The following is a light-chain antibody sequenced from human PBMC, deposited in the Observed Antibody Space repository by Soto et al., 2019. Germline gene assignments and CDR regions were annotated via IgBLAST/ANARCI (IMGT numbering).Light chain of an antibody. CDR3: QQYNNWPVT. CDR1: QSVSSN. Sequence: EIVMTQSPATLSVSPGERATLSCRASQSVSSNLAWYQQKPGHAPRLLIYGASTRATGIPARFSGSGSGTEFTLTIRSLKSEDFAVYYCQQYNNWPVTFGPGTKVDVK. V-gene: IGKV3-15*01. CDR2: GAS. J-gene: IGKJ3*01.